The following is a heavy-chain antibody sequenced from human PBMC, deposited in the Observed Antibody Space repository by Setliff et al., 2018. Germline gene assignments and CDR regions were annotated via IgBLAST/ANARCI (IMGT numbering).Heavy chain of an antibody. Sequence: ASVKVSCKASGYTFTTYYFHWVRQAPGQGLEWMGIISPSGGSTSYAQKFQDRVTMTRVTSTSTVYMELSSLRSEDTAVYYCARGGKATGYGGGGAFDIWGQGTMVTVSS. J-gene: IGHJ3*02. CDR3: ARGGKATGYGGGGAFDI. V-gene: IGHV1-46*01. CDR2: ISPSGGST. CDR1: GYTFTTYY. D-gene: IGHD6-25*01.